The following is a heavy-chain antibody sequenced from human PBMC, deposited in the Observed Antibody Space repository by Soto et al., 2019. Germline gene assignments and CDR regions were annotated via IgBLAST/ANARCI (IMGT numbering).Heavy chain of an antibody. CDR1: GGSISSYY. CDR3: ARGGYCSGGSCYGLVFDY. J-gene: IGHJ4*02. D-gene: IGHD2-15*01. V-gene: IGHV4-59*01. CDR2: IYYSGST. Sequence: TSETLSLTCTVSGGSISSYYGSWIRQPPGKGLEWIGYIYYSGSTNYNPSLKSRVTISVDTSKNQFSLKLSSVTAADTAVYYCARGGYCSGGSCYGLVFDYWGQGTLVTVSS.